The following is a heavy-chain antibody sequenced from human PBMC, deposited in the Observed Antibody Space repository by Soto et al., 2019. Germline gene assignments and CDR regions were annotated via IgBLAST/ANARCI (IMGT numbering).Heavy chain of an antibody. CDR3: GRDDPLFGVIPRNDL. Sequence: GGSLRLSCSASGFPFSTYTMYWVRQAPGKGLEWVSSITSSSTRNIFYADSVKGRFTISRDNANNILYLQMNNLRVEDTVVYYCGRDDPLFGVIPRNDLWVQGTTVSVSS. CDR1: GFPFSTYT. CDR2: ITSSSTRNI. V-gene: IGHV3-21*04. D-gene: IGHD3-3*01. J-gene: IGHJ6*02.